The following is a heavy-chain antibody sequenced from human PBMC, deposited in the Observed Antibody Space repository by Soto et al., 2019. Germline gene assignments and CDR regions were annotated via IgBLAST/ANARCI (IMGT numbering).Heavy chain of an antibody. CDR2: ISHDGTNR. CDR3: ARSSGVPTPDFDY. D-gene: IGHD3-3*01. CDR1: GFAFNIYA. Sequence: GGSLRLSCAASGFAFNIYAIHWVRQAPGKGLEWVAVISHDGTNRYYTDSVRGRFTISRDNSKNTVYLEMDSLRADDTAVYYCARSSGVPTPDFDYSGQGPLVTVSS. J-gene: IGHJ4*02. V-gene: IGHV3-30-3*01.